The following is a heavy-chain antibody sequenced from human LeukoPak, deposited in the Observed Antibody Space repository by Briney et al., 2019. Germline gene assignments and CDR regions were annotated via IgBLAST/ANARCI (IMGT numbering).Heavy chain of an antibody. J-gene: IGHJ4*02. V-gene: IGHV3-49*04. Sequence: GGSLRLSCTASGFTFGDYVMSWVRQAPGKGLEWVGFIRSKAYGGTTEYAASVKGRFTISRDDSKSIAYLQMNSLKTEDTAVYYCARGVGTLDYWGQGTLVTVSS. CDR3: ARGVGTLDY. D-gene: IGHD6-13*01. CDR1: GFTFGDYV. CDR2: IRSKAYGGTT.